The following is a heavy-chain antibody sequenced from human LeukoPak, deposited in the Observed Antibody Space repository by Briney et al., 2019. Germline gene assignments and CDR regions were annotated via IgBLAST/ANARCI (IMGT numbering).Heavy chain of an antibody. D-gene: IGHD2-2*01. CDR1: GFTFSNYG. CDR2: ISFDGSSK. Sequence: GRSLRLSCAASGFTFSNYGMHWVRQAPGKGLEWVAVISFDGSSKYYGDSVKGRFTISRDNSKNTLYLQMNSLRAEDTAVYYCAKKTPSSTSCYCFDYWGQGTLVTVSS. J-gene: IGHJ4*02. V-gene: IGHV3-30*18. CDR3: AKKTPSSTSCYCFDY.